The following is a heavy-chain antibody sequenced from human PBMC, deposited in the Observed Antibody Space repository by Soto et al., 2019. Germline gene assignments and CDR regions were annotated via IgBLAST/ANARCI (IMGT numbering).Heavy chain of an antibody. CDR1: GGTFSSYA. CDR3: ARQESYSGYYPHDAFDI. Sequence: ASVKVSCKASGGTFSSYAISWVRQAPGQGLEWMGGIIPIFGTANYAQKFQGRVTITADESTSTAYMELSSLRSEDTAVYYCARQESYSGYYPHDAFDIWGQGTMVT. D-gene: IGHD3-22*01. CDR2: IIPIFGTA. J-gene: IGHJ3*02. V-gene: IGHV1-69*13.